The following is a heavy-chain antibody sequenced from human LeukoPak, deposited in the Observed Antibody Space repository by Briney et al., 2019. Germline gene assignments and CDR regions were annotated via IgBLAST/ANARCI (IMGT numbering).Heavy chain of an antibody. J-gene: IGHJ3*02. Sequence: GGSLRLSCAASGFTFSNYGMHWVRQAPGKGLEWVTFIWYDGSNKYYADSVKGRFTISRDNSKNTLYLQMNSLRAEDTADYYCARSPRGTDAFDIWGQGTMVTVSS. CDR3: ARSPRGTDAFDI. CDR1: GFTFSNYG. CDR2: IWYDGSNK. V-gene: IGHV3-33*01. D-gene: IGHD3-10*01.